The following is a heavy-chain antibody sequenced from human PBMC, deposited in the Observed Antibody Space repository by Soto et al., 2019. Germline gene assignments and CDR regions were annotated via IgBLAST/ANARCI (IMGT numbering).Heavy chain of an antibody. D-gene: IGHD2-21*02. CDR2: IKHGGSS. V-gene: IGHV4-34*01. CDR3: ARGGTSDWQVALDI. Sequence: QVQQQPWGAGLLKPSETLSLTCTVYAGSFSHYYWNWIRQSPGKVLEWIGKIKHGGSSSYNPSLRRRVSISVDMAKHQFSLTLSSVTAADTAIYYCARGGTSDWQVALDIWCQGTMVPLSS. J-gene: IGHJ3*02. CDR1: AGSFSHYY.